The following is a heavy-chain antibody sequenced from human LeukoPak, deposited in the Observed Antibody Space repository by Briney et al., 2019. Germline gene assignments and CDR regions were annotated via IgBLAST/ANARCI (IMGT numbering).Heavy chain of an antibody. Sequence: SETLPLTCTVSVGSISSYYWSWIRQPPGKGLEWIWYIFFSGSTNHNPSLKSRVTISVDTSKNQFSLKLNSVTAADTVVYYCARDRYCSSTSCPDYYYYYYMDVWGKGTTVTVSS. CDR2: IFFSGST. J-gene: IGHJ6*03. CDR1: VGSISSYY. CDR3: ARDRYCSSTSCPDYYYYYYMDV. V-gene: IGHV4-59*01. D-gene: IGHD2-2*01.